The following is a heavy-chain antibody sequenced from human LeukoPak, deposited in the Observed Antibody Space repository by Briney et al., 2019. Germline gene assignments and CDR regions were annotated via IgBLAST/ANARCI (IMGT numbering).Heavy chain of an antibody. J-gene: IGHJ4*02. CDR1: GFTFSSYW. D-gene: IGHD3-10*01. Sequence: PGGSLRLSCAASGFTFSSYWMSWVRQAPGKGLEWVANIKQDGSEKYYVDSVKGRFTISKDNAKNSLYLQMNSLRAEDTAVYYCARDFRRMVRGVDYFDYWGQGTLVTVSS. CDR3: ARDFRRMVRGVDYFDY. V-gene: IGHV3-7*03. CDR2: IKQDGSEK.